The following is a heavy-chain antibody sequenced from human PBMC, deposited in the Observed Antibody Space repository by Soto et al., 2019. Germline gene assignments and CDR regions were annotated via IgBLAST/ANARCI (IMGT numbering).Heavy chain of an antibody. CDR2: ISYDGSNK. V-gene: IGHV3-30*18. D-gene: IGHD2-8*01. CDR1: GFSFSSYG. Sequence: GGSLGLSCAASGFSFSSYGMHWVRQAPGKGLEWVAVISYDGSNKYYADSVKGRFTISRDNSKNTLYLQMNSLRAEDTAVCYCAKNGHYHYFDYWGQGTLVTVSS. J-gene: IGHJ4*02. CDR3: AKNGHYHYFDY.